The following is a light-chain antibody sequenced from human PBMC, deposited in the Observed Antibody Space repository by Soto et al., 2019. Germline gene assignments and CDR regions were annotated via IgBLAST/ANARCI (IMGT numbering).Light chain of an antibody. CDR3: QHYNGFSWT. CDR2: QES. J-gene: IGKJ1*01. CDR1: QSFSGR. V-gene: IGKV1-5*03. Sequence: QMTQSPPTLSPLVGDRVPITCRSIQSFSGRLAWFQQKPGKAPKILIYQESTXKTGVPSRFSGSGSGTEFTLTISSLQHDDFATYYCQHYNGFSWTFGQGTQVDIK.